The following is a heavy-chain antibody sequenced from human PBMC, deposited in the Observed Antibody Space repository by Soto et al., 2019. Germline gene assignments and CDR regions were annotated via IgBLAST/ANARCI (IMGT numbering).Heavy chain of an antibody. V-gene: IGHV3-23*01. CDR2: ISGSGGST. D-gene: IGHD6-19*01. J-gene: IGHJ4*02. CDR3: ARRQESRWLGRDYFDA. Sequence: GGSMRLSCAASGFTFSSYAMSWVRQAPGKGLEWVSAISGSGGSTYYADSVKGRFTISRDNSKNTLYLQMNSLRAEDTAVYYCARRQESRWLGRDYFDAWGTGTRVTV. CDR1: GFTFSSYA.